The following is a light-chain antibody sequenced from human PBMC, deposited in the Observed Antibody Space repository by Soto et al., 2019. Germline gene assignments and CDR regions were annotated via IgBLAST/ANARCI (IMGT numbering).Light chain of an antibody. Sequence: AIRMTQSPSSLSASTGXRVTVTCRACQSVGSHLAWYPQKPGAAPKLLIYAASTLHIRAPSRFTGSGYGPDFTLTIGCLQSEDFATYYCQHYYNYPYSFGQGTKVDIK. J-gene: IGKJ2*01. CDR2: AAS. CDR1: QSVGSH. CDR3: QHYYNYPYS. V-gene: IGKV1-8*01.